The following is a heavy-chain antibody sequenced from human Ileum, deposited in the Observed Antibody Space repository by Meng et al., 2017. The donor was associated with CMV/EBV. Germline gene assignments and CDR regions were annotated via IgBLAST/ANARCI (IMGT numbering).Heavy chain of an antibody. J-gene: IGHJ5*01. CDR2: INPSSGDT. Sequence: SVKVSCKASGYPFSDHYMYWVRQVPGQGLEWMGWINPSSGDTKFAEKFRDRVTMTRDLSTNTAYMEVSSLRADDTAVYFCARDKCGADCQLGLFDSWGLGTLVTVSS. V-gene: IGHV1-2*02. D-gene: IGHD2-21*01. CDR3: ARDKCGADCQLGLFDS. CDR1: GYPFSDHY.